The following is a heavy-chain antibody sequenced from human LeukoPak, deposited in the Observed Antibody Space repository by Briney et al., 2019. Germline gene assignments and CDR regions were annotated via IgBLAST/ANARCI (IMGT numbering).Heavy chain of an antibody. CDR1: GYTFTSYG. CDR2: ISAYNGNT. D-gene: IGHD5-12*01. J-gene: IGHJ6*02. CDR3: AGGGGYQDYYYYGMDV. V-gene: IGHV1-18*01. Sequence: GASVKVSCKASGYTFTSYGISWVRQAPGQGLEWMGWISAYNGNTNYAQKLQGRVTMTTDTSTSTAYMELRSLRSDDTAVYYCAGGGGYQDYYYYGMDVWGQGTTVTVSS.